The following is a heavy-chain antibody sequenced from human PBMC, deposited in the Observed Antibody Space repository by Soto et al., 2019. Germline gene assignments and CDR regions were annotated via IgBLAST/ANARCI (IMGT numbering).Heavy chain of an antibody. Sequence: QVQLVQSGAEVKKPGSSVSVSCKASGGTLSDYAISWVRQAPGQGLEWMGGIIPMFGAVNYAQRFQGRVTITADEATSTAYVELSSLRSEDTAVYYCARDRGSGSYNKVGYYSFGVDVWGQGTTVTVS. CDR3: ARDRGSGSYNKVGYYSFGVDV. J-gene: IGHJ6*02. D-gene: IGHD3-10*01. CDR1: GGTLSDYA. CDR2: IIPMFGAV. V-gene: IGHV1-69*01.